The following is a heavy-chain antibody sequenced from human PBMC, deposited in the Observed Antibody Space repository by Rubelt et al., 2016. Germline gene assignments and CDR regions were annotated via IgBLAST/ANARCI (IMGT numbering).Heavy chain of an antibody. Sequence: AASGFTFSSYAMSWVRQAPGKGLEWVSAISGSGGNTYYADSVKGRFTISRDNSKNTLYLQMNSLRADDTAVYYCARDRIAVAGVVLDVWGQGTTVTVSS. CDR1: GFTFSSYA. J-gene: IGHJ6*02. CDR2: ISGSGGNT. D-gene: IGHD6-19*01. CDR3: ARDRIAVAGVVLDV. V-gene: IGHV3-23*01.